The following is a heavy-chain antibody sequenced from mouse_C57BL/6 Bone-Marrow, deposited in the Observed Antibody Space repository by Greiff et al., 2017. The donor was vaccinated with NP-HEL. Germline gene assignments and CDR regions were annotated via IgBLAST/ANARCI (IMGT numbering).Heavy chain of an antibody. V-gene: IGHV1-81*01. D-gene: IGHD1-1*01. Sequence: QVQLQQSGAELARPGASVKLSCKASGYTFTSYGISWVKQRTGQGLEWIGEIYPRSGNTYYNEKFKGKATLTADKSSSTAYMELRSLTSEDSAVYFCAREGSLITTVGMDYWGQGTSVTVSS. CDR2: IYPRSGNT. CDR1: GYTFTSYG. J-gene: IGHJ4*01. CDR3: AREGSLITTVGMDY.